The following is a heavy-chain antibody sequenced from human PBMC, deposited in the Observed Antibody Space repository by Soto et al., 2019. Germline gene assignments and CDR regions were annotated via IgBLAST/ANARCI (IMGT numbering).Heavy chain of an antibody. CDR1: GYTFTSYG. D-gene: IGHD6-13*01. V-gene: IGHV1-18*01. CDR2: ISAYNGNT. CDR3: ARGSIAGAGGNAFDI. Sequence: ASVKVSCKASGYTFTSYGISWVRQAPGQGLEWMGWISAYNGNTNYAQKLQGRVTMTTDTSTSTAYMELRSLRSDDPAVYYGARGSIAGAGGNAFDIWGQGTMVTVSS. J-gene: IGHJ3*02.